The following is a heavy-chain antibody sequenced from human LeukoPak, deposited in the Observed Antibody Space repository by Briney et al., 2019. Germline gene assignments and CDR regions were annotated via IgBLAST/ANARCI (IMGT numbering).Heavy chain of an antibody. D-gene: IGHD4-17*01. Sequence: ASVKVSCKASGYTFTGYYMHWVRRAPGQGLEWMGRINPNSGGTNYAQKFQGRVTMTTDTSTSTAYMELRSLRSDDTAVYYCARDRTTMITFEYWGQGTLVTVSS. CDR1: GYTFTGYY. J-gene: IGHJ4*02. V-gene: IGHV1-2*06. CDR3: ARDRTTMITFEY. CDR2: INPNSGGT.